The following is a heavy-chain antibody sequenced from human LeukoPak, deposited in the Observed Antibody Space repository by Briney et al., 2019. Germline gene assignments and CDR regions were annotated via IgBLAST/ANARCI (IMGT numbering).Heavy chain of an antibody. Sequence: GGSLRLSCAVSGFTFNNYWMSWVRQAPGKGLEWVADITPDGSDRYYVDSLKGRVTISRDNTKSSLYLQLNSLRAEDTAVYYCVPGGLAVSGIDYWGQGALVTVSS. CDR2: ITPDGSDR. V-gene: IGHV3-7*01. D-gene: IGHD6-19*01. J-gene: IGHJ4*02. CDR1: GFTFNNYW. CDR3: VPGGLAVSGIDY.